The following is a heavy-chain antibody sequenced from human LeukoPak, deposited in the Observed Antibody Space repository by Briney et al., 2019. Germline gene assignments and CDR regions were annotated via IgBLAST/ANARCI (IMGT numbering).Heavy chain of an antibody. J-gene: IGHJ4*02. CDR1: GFTFSGYS. D-gene: IGHD4/OR15-4a*01. CDR2: ISSGSSYI. Sequence: GGSLRLSCAASGFTFSGYSMNWVRQAPGKGLEWVSLISSGSSYIYYADSMKGRFTISRDNAKNSLFLQMNSLRAEDTAVYYCATDGAGKYGAFDYWGQGTLVTVSS. V-gene: IGHV3-21*01. CDR3: ATDGAGKYGAFDY.